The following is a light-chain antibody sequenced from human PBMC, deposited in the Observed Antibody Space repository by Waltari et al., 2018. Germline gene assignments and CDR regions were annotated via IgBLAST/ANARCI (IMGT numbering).Light chain of an antibody. V-gene: IGKV4-1*01. J-gene: IGKJ2*01. Sequence: IVMSQSSDSLAVSLGEGGAYISEFSQSVLYSSNNKNYLAWYQQKPGQPPKLLIYWASTRESGVPDRFSGSGSGTDFTLTISSLQAEDVAVYYCQQYYSTPYTFGQGTKLEIK. CDR1: QSVLYSSNNKNY. CDR3: QQYYSTPYT. CDR2: WAS.